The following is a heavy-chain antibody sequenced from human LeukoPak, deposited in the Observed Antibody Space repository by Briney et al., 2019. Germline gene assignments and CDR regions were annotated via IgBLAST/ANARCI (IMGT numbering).Heavy chain of an antibody. Sequence: GGSLRLSCAASGFTFSSYGMHWARQAPGKGLEWVAVIWYDGSNKYYADSVKGRFTISRDNSKNTLYLQMNSLRAEDTAVYYCAKENSGTNWFDPWGQGTLVTVSS. D-gene: IGHD1-26*01. J-gene: IGHJ5*02. CDR3: AKENSGTNWFDP. V-gene: IGHV3-33*06. CDR2: IWYDGSNK. CDR1: GFTFSSYG.